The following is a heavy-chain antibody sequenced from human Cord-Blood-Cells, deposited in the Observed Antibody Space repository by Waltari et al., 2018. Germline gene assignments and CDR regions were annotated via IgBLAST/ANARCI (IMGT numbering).Heavy chain of an antibody. CDR1: GGSFSGYY. Sequence: QVQLQQWGAGLLKPSETLSLTCAVYGGSFSGYYWSWIRQPPGKGLEWIGEINHSGSTTYSPSLKSRVTISVDTSKNQFPLKLSSVTAADTAVYYCARSIVGATFDDYWGQGTLVTVSS. V-gene: IGHV4-34*01. CDR2: INHSGST. D-gene: IGHD1-26*01. J-gene: IGHJ4*02. CDR3: ARSIVGATFDDY.